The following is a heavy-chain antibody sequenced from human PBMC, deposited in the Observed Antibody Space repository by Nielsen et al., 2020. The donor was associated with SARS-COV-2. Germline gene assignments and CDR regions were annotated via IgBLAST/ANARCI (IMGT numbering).Heavy chain of an antibody. CDR2: ITSDGSSK. J-gene: IGHJ6*02. Sequence: GGSLRLSCAASGFTFATYGMHWVRQAPGKGLEWVALITSDGSSKFYADSAKGRFTVSRDNSKNTLDLQMNGLRAEDTAVYYCAGGSGSYSYYYGMDVWGQGTTVTVS. CDR1: GFTFATYG. V-gene: IGHV3-30*03. CDR3: AGGSGSYSYYYGMDV. D-gene: IGHD3-10*01.